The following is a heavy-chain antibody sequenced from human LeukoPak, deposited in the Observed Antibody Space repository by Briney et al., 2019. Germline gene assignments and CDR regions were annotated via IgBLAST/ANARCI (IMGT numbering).Heavy chain of an antibody. Sequence: GGSLRLSCAASGFTFSSDAMSWVRQAPGKGLEWVSTISGSGGSTYYADSVKGRFTISRDNSKNTLYLQMNSLRAEDTAVYYCAKVLDYDSSGYYYGELDYWGQGTLVTVSS. J-gene: IGHJ4*02. V-gene: IGHV3-23*01. CDR2: ISGSGGST. D-gene: IGHD3-22*01. CDR1: GFTFSSDA. CDR3: AKVLDYDSSGYYYGELDY.